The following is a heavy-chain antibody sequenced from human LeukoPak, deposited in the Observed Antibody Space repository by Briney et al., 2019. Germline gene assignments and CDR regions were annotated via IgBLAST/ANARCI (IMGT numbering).Heavy chain of an antibody. CDR1: GYTFTSYG. J-gene: IGHJ6*03. V-gene: IGHV1-18*01. CDR3: ARGGYSYGNYYYYYMDV. D-gene: IGHD5-18*01. Sequence: GASVKVSCKASGYTFTSYGISWVRQAPGQGLEWMGWISAYNGNTNYAQKLQGRVTMTTDTSTSTAYMELSSLRSEDTAVYYCARGGYSYGNYYYYYMDVWGKGTTVTVSS. CDR2: ISAYNGNT.